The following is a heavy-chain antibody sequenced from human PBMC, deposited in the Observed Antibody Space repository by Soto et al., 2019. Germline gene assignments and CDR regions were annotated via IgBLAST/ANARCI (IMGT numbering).Heavy chain of an antibody. CDR2: ISYDGNNE. CDR3: ARDGYSGRSDGFDI. CDR1: GFTFSAYT. J-gene: IGHJ3*02. V-gene: IGHV3-30-3*01. Sequence: QVQLVESGGGVVQPGRSLRLSCAASGFTFSAYTMHWVRQPPGKGLEWVAVISYDGNNERYTDPVKGRFTVSRDNSKSTLYLQRNSLKSEDTAVYYCARDGYSGRSDGFDIWGQGTMVTVSS. D-gene: IGHD1-26*01.